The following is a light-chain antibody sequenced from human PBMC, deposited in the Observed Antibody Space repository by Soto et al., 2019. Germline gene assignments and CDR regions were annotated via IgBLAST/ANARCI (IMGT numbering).Light chain of an antibody. CDR3: QQYTSYPWT. CDR2: DAS. Sequence: TISCRATQGIGTYLTWYQQKPGRAPNLLIYDASTLQTGAPSRFSGRASATDFTLTISSLQPEDVGTYFCQQYTSYPWTFGQGTKVDIK. V-gene: IGKV1-9*01. CDR1: QGIGTY. J-gene: IGKJ1*01.